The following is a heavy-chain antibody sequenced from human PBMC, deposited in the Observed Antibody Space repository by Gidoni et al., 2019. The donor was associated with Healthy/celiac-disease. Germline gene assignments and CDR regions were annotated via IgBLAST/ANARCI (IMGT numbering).Heavy chain of an antibody. Sequence: QVQRGQSRAEVKKAGSSVEVSCKASGGTFSSDTISGVRQAPGQGLEWMGRIIPILGISNYAQKFQVTVTTTADQSTITVYMELSSLRSEDTAVYYCARVGYGAFYFDYWGQGTLVTVSS. CDR1: GGTFSSDT. CDR2: IIPILGIS. CDR3: ARVGYGAFYFDY. D-gene: IGHD4-17*01. J-gene: IGHJ4*02. V-gene: IGHV1-69*02.